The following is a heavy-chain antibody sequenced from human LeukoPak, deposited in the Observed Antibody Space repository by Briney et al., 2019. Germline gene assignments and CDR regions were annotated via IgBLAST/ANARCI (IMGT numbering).Heavy chain of an antibody. Sequence: SETLSLTCTVSGDSIDSYYWSWIRQPPGKGLEWMGYIYYRGTTSYNPFLKSRVTISVDTSKNQFSLKLNSVTAADTAVYYCARLPRYGGYDHFDYWGQGILVIVSS. CDR3: ARLPRYGGYDHFDY. CDR1: GDSIDSYY. CDR2: IYYRGTT. J-gene: IGHJ4*02. D-gene: IGHD5-12*01. V-gene: IGHV4-59*12.